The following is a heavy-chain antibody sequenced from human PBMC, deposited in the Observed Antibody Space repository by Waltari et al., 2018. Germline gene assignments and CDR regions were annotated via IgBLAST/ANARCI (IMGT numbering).Heavy chain of an antibody. CDR1: GGSFSGYY. Sequence: QVQLQQWGAGLLKPSETLSLTCAVYGGSFSGYYWTWIRQPPGTGLEWIGEINHRGSTNYNPSIKSRVTISVDTSKNQFSLKLSSVTAADTAVYYCARDLYDFWSGYYGMDVWGQGTTVTVSS. CDR3: ARDLYDFWSGYYGMDV. CDR2: INHRGST. J-gene: IGHJ6*02. D-gene: IGHD3-3*01. V-gene: IGHV4-34*01.